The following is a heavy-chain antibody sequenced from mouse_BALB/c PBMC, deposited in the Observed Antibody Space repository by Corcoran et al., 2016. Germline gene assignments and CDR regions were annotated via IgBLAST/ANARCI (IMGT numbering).Heavy chain of an antibody. J-gene: IGHJ4*01. V-gene: IGHV1S136*01. CDR2: INPYNDGT. CDR3: ARLYPGIAMDY. Sequence: EVQLQQSGPELVKPGTSVKMSCKASRYTFTSYVMHWVKQKPGQGLEWIGYINPYNDGTKYNEKFKGKATLTSDKSSSTAYMELSSLTSEDSAVYYGARLYPGIAMDYWGQGTSVTVSS. CDR1: RYTFTSYV.